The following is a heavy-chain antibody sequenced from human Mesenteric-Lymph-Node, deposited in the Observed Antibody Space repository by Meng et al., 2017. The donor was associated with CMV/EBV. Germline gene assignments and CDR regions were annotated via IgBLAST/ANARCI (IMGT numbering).Heavy chain of an antibody. D-gene: IGHD1-26*01. J-gene: IGHJ4*02. Sequence: GESLKISCAASGFTFSNYAMTWVRQAPGEGLDWVSTISDSVVSTYYADSVKGRFTISRDNSKNTLYLQLNSLRAEDTAVYYCVRDQYGGTYYFDYWGQGTLVTVSS. CDR3: VRDQYGGTYYFDY. CDR2: ISDSVVST. V-gene: IGHV3-23*01. CDR1: GFTFSNYA.